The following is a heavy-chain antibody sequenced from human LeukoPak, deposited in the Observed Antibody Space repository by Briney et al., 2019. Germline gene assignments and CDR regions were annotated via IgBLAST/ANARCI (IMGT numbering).Heavy chain of an antibody. CDR1: GGSISSGIYF. D-gene: IGHD2-2*01. CDR3: ARYCSSTKCPFDF. CDR2: IHHSGHT. V-gene: IGHV4-31*03. J-gene: IGHJ4*02. Sequence: SQTLSLTCTVSGGSISSGIYFWSWIRQHPGKGLEWIGYIHHSGHTYYNPSLKSRVTISMDTSKNQFSLRLSAVTDADTAMYYCARYCSSTKCPFDFWGQGTLVTVSS.